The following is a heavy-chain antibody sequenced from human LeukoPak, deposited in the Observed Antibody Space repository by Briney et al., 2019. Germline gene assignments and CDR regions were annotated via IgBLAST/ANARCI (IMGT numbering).Heavy chain of an antibody. CDR2: LYTGGGT. V-gene: IGHV3-53*01. Sequence: GGSLRLSCAASGFTFSSYWMSWVRQAPGKGLEWVSVLYTGGGTDHADSVKGRFTISRDNSKNTLSLQMNSLRVEDTAIYYCTRSGYRHPYHFDSWGQGTLVTVSS. CDR3: TRSGYRHPYHFDS. CDR1: GFTFSSYW. J-gene: IGHJ4*02. D-gene: IGHD3-22*01.